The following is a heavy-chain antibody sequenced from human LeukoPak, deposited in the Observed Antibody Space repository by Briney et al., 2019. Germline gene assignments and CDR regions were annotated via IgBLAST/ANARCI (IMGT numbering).Heavy chain of an antibody. D-gene: IGHD6-19*01. Sequence: PSETLSLTCAVYGGSFSGYYWSWIRQPPGKGLEWIGEINHSGSTNYNPSLKSRVTISVDTSKNQFSLKLSSVTAADTAVYYCARGQWLVHYYYYGMDVLGKGTTVTVSS. J-gene: IGHJ6*04. CDR2: INHSGST. V-gene: IGHV4-34*01. CDR1: GGSFSGYY. CDR3: ARGQWLVHYYYYGMDV.